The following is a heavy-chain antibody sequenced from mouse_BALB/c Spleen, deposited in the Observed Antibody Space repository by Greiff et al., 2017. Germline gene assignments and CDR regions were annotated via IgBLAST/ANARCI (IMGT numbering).Heavy chain of an antibody. D-gene: IGHD4-1*01. V-gene: IGHV14-3*02. CDR2: IDPANGNT. CDR1: GFNIKDTY. J-gene: IGHJ3*01. Sequence: VQLKESGAELVKPGASVKLSCTASGFNIKDTYMHWVKQRPEQGLEWIGRIDPANGNTKYDPKFQGKATITADTSSNTAYLQLSSLTSEDTAVYYCALTGTSWFAYWGQGTLVTVSA. CDR3: ALTGTSWFAY.